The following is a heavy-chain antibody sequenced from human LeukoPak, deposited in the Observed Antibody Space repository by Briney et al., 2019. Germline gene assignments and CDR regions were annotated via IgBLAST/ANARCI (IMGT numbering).Heavy chain of an antibody. CDR1: GGSFSGYY. D-gene: IGHD2-8*01. Sequence: SETLSLTCAVYGGSFSGYYWSWIRQPPGKGLEWIGEINHSGSTYYNPSLKSRVTISVDRSKNQFSLKLSSVTAADTAVYYCARDAPGWYFDLWGRGTLVTVSS. V-gene: IGHV4-34*01. CDR3: ARDAPGWYFDL. J-gene: IGHJ2*01. CDR2: INHSGST.